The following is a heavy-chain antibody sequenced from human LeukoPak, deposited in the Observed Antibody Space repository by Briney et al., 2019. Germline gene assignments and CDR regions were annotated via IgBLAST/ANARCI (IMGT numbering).Heavy chain of an antibody. CDR2: IIPVLGIT. CDR1: GGTFSSYA. CDR3: AYSCDASSYLDS. Sequence: GASVKVSCKASGGTFSSYAISWMRQAPGQGLEWMGRIIPVLGITNYAQKFQGRVTITADRSTSTAYMEVSSLRSEDTAVYYCAYSCDASSYLDSWGPRTLVTVSS. V-gene: IGHV1-69*04. J-gene: IGHJ4*02. D-gene: IGHD2-15*01.